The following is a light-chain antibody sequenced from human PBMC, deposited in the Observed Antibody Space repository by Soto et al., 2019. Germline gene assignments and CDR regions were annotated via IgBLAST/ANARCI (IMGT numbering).Light chain of an antibody. CDR3: PQFNSYPLT. V-gene: IGKV1-9*01. Sequence: DIHLTQSPSFLSASVGDRVTITCRASQGIASSLAWYQQKAGKAPKLLIYAASTLESGVPSRFSGSGPGTEFTLTISSLQPEDFAIYYCPQFNSYPLTFGGGTKVEIK. J-gene: IGKJ4*01. CDR2: AAS. CDR1: QGIASS.